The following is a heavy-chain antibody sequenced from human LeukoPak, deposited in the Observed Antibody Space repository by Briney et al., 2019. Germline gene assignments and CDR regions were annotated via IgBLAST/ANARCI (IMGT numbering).Heavy chain of an antibody. CDR2: ISSSGSTI. Sequence: AGGSLRLSCAASGFTFSSYEMNWVRQAPGKGLEWVSYISSSGSTIYYADSVKGRFTISRDNAKNSLYLQMNSLRAEDTAVYYCARESRGGDCYEDAFDIWGQGTMVTVSS. V-gene: IGHV3-48*03. J-gene: IGHJ3*02. D-gene: IGHD2-21*02. CDR3: ARESRGGDCYEDAFDI. CDR1: GFTFSSYE.